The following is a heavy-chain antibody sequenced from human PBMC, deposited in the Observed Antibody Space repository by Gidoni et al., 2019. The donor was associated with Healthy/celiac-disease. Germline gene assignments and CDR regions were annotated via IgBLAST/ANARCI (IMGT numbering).Heavy chain of an antibody. CDR3: AREAPAAGPLGGYYGMDV. D-gene: IGHD6-13*01. CDR1: GYTFTGYY. Sequence: QVQLVQSGAEVKKPGASVKVSCKASGYTFTGYYMHWVRQAPGQGLEWMGWINPNSGGTNYAQKFQGWVTMTRDTSISTAYMELSRLRSDDTAVYYCAREAPAAGPLGGYYGMDVWGQGTTVTVSS. CDR2: INPNSGGT. V-gene: IGHV1-2*04. J-gene: IGHJ6*02.